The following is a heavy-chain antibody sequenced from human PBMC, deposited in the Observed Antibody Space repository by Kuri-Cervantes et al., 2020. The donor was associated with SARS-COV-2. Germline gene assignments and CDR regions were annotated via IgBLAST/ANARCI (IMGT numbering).Heavy chain of an antibody. Sequence: ESLKISCAVSGYSISSGYYWGWIRQPPGKGLEWIGYIYYSGSTYYNPSLKSRVTISVDTPKNQFSLKLSSVTAADTAVYFCARPGGFLDVWGKGTTVTVSS. J-gene: IGHJ6*04. CDR3: ARPGGFLDV. V-gene: IGHV4-38-2*01. CDR2: IYYSGST. CDR1: GYSISSGYY. D-gene: IGHD4-23*01.